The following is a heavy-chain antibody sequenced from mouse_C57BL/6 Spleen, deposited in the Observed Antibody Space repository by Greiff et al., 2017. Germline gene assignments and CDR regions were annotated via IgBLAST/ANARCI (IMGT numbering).Heavy chain of an antibody. Sequence: QLQQSGAELVRPGASVKLSCTASGFNIKDYYMHWVKQRPEQGLEWIGRIDPEDGDTEYAPKFQGKATMTADTSSNTAYLQLSSLTSEDTAVYYCTTGYYYGSSYEAYWGQGTLVTVSA. V-gene: IGHV14-1*01. CDR2: IDPEDGDT. J-gene: IGHJ3*01. CDR3: TTGYYYGSSYEAY. D-gene: IGHD1-1*01. CDR1: GFNIKDYY.